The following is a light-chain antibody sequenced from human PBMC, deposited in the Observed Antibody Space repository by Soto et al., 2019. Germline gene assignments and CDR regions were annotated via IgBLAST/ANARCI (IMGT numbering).Light chain of an antibody. CDR3: PHLDSYPIT. CDR2: AAS. V-gene: IGKV1-9*01. Sequence: IQLTQSPSSLSASVGDRVTITCRASQGISSYLAWYQQKPGKAPKLLISAASTLRSGVPSRFSGSGSGTDVTLTISSLQPEDVAPYYCPHLDSYPITFAQGTRLEIK. J-gene: IGKJ5*01. CDR1: QGISSY.